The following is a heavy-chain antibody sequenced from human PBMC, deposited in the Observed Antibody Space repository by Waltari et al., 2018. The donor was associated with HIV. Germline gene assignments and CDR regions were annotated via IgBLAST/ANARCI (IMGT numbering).Heavy chain of an antibody. V-gene: IGHV3-74*01. J-gene: IGHJ4*02. Sequence: EVQLVESGGGLVQPGGSLRLSCAASGFTFSTYWMHWVRQAPGKGLVGVSHINSDGSRTNYADSVKGRFTISRDNAKNTLYLQMNSLRADDTAVYYCARGKVGSSSSSLDYWGQGTLVTVSS. CDR2: INSDGSRT. CDR3: ARGKVGSSSSSLDY. D-gene: IGHD6-6*01. CDR1: GFTFSTYW.